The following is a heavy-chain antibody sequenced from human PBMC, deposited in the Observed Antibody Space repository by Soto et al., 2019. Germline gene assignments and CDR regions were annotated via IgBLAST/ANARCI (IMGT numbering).Heavy chain of an antibody. J-gene: IGHJ3*02. V-gene: IGHV3-30*18. Sequence: GGSLRLSCAASGFTFSSYGMPWVRQAPGKGLDWVAVISYDGSNKHYPVSVKGRFTTSRENSKNTLNLQMNSLRAEDTAVYYCAKDKGPNDAFEIWGQGTMVTVSS. CDR1: GFTFSSYG. CDR2: ISYDGSNK. CDR3: AKDKGPNDAFEI.